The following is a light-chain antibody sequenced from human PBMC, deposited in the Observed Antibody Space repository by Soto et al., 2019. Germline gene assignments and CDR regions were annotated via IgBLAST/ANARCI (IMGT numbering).Light chain of an antibody. CDR3: QQYGSSPRT. CDR1: QSVSSSY. CDR2: GAS. Sequence: EIVLTQSPGTLSLSPGERATLSCRASQSVSSSYLAWYQQKPGQAPRLLIYGASSRATGIPDRFSGSGSGTDFILTISRLEPEDFAVYYCQQYGSSPRTFDQGTKVEIK. V-gene: IGKV3-20*01. J-gene: IGKJ1*01.